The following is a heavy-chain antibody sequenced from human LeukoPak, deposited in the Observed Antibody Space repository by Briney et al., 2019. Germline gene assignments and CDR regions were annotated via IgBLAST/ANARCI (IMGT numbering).Heavy chain of an antibody. Sequence: SETLSLTCTVSGGSISSYYWNWIRQPPGKGLEWIGFIYYSGSTNYNPSLKSRVTISIDTSKNQFSLKLSSVTAADTAVYYCARGVDYGDYRIDYWGQGTLVTVSS. CDR2: IYYSGST. J-gene: IGHJ4*02. CDR3: ARGVDYGDYRIDY. CDR1: GGSISSYY. V-gene: IGHV4-59*12. D-gene: IGHD4-17*01.